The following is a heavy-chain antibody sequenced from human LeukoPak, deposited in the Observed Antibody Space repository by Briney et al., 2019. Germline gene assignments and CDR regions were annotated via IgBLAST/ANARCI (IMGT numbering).Heavy chain of an antibody. CDR3: ARARGPGNRGYENGFAY. D-gene: IGHD5-12*01. J-gene: IGHJ4*02. CDR1: GFTFSDFY. V-gene: IGHV3-11*01. Sequence: PGGSLRLSCAASGFTFSDFYVSWIRQPPGEGLEWLSHISSTRSTIYYADSVKGRFITSRDNGRNSVYLEMNKLRVEDTAVYYCARARGPGNRGYENGFAYWGQGSLVTVSS. CDR2: ISSTRSTI.